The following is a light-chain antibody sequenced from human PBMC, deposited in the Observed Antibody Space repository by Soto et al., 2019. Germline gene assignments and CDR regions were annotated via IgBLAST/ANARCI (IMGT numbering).Light chain of an antibody. J-gene: IGKJ4*01. V-gene: IGKV1-33*01. Sequence: DIQLTQSPSSLSASVGDRVTITCQASQDTSKFLNWYQQKTRKDPKHLIHDASNMETGVPSRCSGTGSGTDFSFTISSLQPEDIATYYCQQCNKLPLTFGGGTKVDI. CDR2: DAS. CDR1: QDTSKF. CDR3: QQCNKLPLT.